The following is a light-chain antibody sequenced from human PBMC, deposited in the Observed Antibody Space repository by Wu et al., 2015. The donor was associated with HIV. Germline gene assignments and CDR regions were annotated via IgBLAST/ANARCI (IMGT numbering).Light chain of an antibody. CDR3: QQYSEWPRT. V-gene: IGKV3-15*01. Sequence: EIVMTQSPVTLSVSPGERVTLSCRASQSVSSNLAWYQQKPGQAPRPLIYGASTRATGIPARFSGSVSGTEFTLTISSLQSEDFAVYYCQQYSEWPRTFGPGTKVEIK. CDR1: QSVSSN. CDR2: GAS. J-gene: IGKJ1*01.